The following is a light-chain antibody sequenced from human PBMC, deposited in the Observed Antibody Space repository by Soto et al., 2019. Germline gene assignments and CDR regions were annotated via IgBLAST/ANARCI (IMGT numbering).Light chain of an antibody. J-gene: IGKJ4*01. Sequence: DIVMTQSPDSLSLSLGERATINCKSSQSVSHSSHNKNYLVWFQQKPGQPPKLLIYWASTRESGVPDRFSGSGSGTDFTLTISSLQAEDVAVYYCQQFFSFPPNLGGGTRVEIK. CDR2: WAS. CDR1: QSVSHSSHNKNY. CDR3: QQFFSFPPN. V-gene: IGKV4-1*01.